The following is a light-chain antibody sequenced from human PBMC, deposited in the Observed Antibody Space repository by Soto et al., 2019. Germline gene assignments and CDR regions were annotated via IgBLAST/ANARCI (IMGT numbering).Light chain of an antibody. CDR2: AAS. V-gene: IGKV1-6*01. J-gene: IGKJ1*01. CDR3: LQDYNYPRT. Sequence: AIQMTQSPSSLSASVGDRVTITCRASQGIRTDLGWYQQKPGKAPKLLIYAASSLQSGVPSRFSGSGSGTDFTLTISSLQPEDCATYYCLQDYNYPRTFGQGTKVDIK. CDR1: QGIRTD.